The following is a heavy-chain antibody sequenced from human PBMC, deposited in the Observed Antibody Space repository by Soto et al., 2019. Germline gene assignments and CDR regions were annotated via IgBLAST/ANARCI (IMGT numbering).Heavy chain of an antibody. J-gene: IGHJ4*02. V-gene: IGHV3-48*02. Sequence: EVQLVESGGGLVQPGGSLRLSCAASGFTFRTYSMNWVRQAPGKGLEWVSYISSCSSTIYYADSVKGRFTISRDNAKNSLYLQMNSLRDEDTAVYYWATSVDIVLVVAATTYFDYWGQGTLVTVSS. CDR3: ATSVDIVLVVAATTYFDY. CDR2: ISSCSSTI. CDR1: GFTFRTYS. D-gene: IGHD2-15*01.